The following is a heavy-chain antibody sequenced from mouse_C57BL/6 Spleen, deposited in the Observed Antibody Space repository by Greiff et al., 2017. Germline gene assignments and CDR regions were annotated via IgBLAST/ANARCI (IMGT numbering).Heavy chain of an antibody. J-gene: IGHJ2*01. Sequence: VQLQQSGAELVKPGASVKMSCKASGYTFTSYWITWVKQRPGQGLEWIGDIYPGSGSTNYNEKFKSKATLTVDTSSSTAYMQLSSLTSEDSAVYYCASGDSNYDYFDYWGQGTTLTVSS. D-gene: IGHD2-5*01. CDR1: GYTFTSYW. V-gene: IGHV1-55*01. CDR3: ASGDSNYDYFDY. CDR2: IYPGSGST.